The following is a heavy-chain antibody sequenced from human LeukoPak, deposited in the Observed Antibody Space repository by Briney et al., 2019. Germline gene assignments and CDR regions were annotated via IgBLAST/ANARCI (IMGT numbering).Heavy chain of an antibody. J-gene: IGHJ4*02. D-gene: IGHD5-18*01. CDR2: IYYSGST. CDR1: GGSISSYY. CDR3: ARGIGYSYGFDY. V-gene: IGHV4-59*01. Sequence: SETLSLTCTVSGGSISSYYWSWIRQTPGKGLEWIGYIYYSGSTNYNPSLKSRVTISVDTSKNQFSLKLSSVTAADTAVYYCARGIGYSYGFDYWGQGTLVTVSS.